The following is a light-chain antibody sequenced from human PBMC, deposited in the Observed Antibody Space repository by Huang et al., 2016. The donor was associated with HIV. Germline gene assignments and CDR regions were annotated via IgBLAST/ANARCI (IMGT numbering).Light chain of an antibody. J-gene: IGKJ4*01. V-gene: IGKV3-20*01. Sequence: DIVLTQSPGTLSLSPGARAALSCRASQNITNNYLAWYQQRSGQAPRLLIYGASNRAMGIPDRFSGSGSGTVFTLIINRLEPQDSAVYYCQQYLSSPLTFGGGTNVEIK. CDR3: QQYLSSPLT. CDR2: GAS. CDR1: QNITNNY.